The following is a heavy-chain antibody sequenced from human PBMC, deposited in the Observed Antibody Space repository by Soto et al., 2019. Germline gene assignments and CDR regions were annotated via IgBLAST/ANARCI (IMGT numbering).Heavy chain of an antibody. CDR1: SDSIIGLY. J-gene: IGHJ4*02. CDR3: ARAFQCKSYFDCFAWLDY. V-gene: IGHV4-4*07. Sequence: QVQLQESGPGLVRPSETLSLTCTVSSDSIIGLYWTWIRQPAGKGLEWIGRIYSSGETNYNPSLTGRVIMSLDTSKKHFSQKLTSVTAADTAVYYCARAFQCKSYFDCFAWLDYWGQGTLVTVSS. D-gene: IGHD3-9*01. CDR2: IYSSGET.